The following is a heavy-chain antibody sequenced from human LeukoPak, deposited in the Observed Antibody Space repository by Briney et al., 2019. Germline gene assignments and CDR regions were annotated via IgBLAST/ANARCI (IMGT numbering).Heavy chain of an antibody. CDR1: GFTFRTSG. CDR2: ISSSGTTI. CDR3: AKDGGTHFDH. J-gene: IGHJ4*02. D-gene: IGHD1-26*01. V-gene: IGHV3-48*01. Sequence: GGSLRLSCTASGFTFRTSGMNWVRQAPGKGLEWVSYISSSGTTISYAQSVKGRFTITRDNAQHSLTLHMNTLRADDTAVYYCAKDGGTHFDHWGQGTLVTVSS.